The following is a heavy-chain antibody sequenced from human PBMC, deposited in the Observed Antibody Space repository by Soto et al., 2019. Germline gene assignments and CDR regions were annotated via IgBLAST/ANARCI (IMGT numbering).Heavy chain of an antibody. CDR3: ARGRYCLTGRCFPNWFDS. V-gene: IGHV4-30-4*01. J-gene: IGHJ5*01. CDR2: IYKSTTT. Sequence: SETLSLTCSVSGDSISTVDYFWAWIRQLPGQALEYIGYIYKSTTTYYNPSFESRLAISLDTSKSQFSLNVTSVTAADTAVYFCARGRYCLTGRCFPNWFDSWGQGTLVTVSS. CDR1: GDSISTVDYF. D-gene: IGHD2-15*01.